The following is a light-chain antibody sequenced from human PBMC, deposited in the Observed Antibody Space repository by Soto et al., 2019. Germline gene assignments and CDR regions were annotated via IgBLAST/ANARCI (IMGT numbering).Light chain of an antibody. CDR2: GAS. J-gene: IGKJ1*01. Sequence: EIILTQSPDTLSLSPGERATLSCRASQTVSSNYLAWYQQRPGQAPRLLIYGASSRATGIPDRFSGSGSGKDFTLTISRLEPEDSAVYFCQHYSSQTFGQGTKVDIK. V-gene: IGKV3-20*01. CDR1: QTVSSNY. CDR3: QHYSSQT.